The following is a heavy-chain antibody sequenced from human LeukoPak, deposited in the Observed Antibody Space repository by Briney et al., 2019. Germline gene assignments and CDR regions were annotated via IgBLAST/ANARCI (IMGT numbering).Heavy chain of an antibody. J-gene: IGHJ5*02. D-gene: IGHD1-1*01. CDR2: VNYSGGS. CDR1: GESFDGFY. V-gene: IGHV4-34*01. CDR3: AIRLTTSRLATATTWFDP. Sequence: SETLSLTCAVYGESFDGFYWNWIRQSPGKGLEWLGEVNYSGGSDYSPALESRIAISADASKRQFSLKLTSVTAADTAVYYCAIRLTTSRLATATTWFDPWGQGTLVSVSS.